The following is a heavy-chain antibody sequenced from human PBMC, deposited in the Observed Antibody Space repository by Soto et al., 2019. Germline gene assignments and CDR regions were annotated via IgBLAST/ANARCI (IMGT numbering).Heavy chain of an antibody. CDR3: ARVGLSVTTNAFDI. J-gene: IGHJ3*02. CDR1: GFTVSSNY. Sequence: EVQLVESGGGLVQPGGSLRLSCAASGFTVSSNYMSWVRQAPGKGLEWVSVIYSGGSTYYADSVKGRFTISRHNSKNTLYLQMNSLRAEDTAVYYCARVGLSVTTNAFDIWGQGTMVTVSS. V-gene: IGHV3-53*04. CDR2: IYSGGST. D-gene: IGHD3-3*01.